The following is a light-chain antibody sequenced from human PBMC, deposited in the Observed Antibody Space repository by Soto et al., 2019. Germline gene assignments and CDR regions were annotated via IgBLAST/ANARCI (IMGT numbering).Light chain of an antibody. Sequence: EVVLTQSPATLSLSPGASATLSCRASQSVRSYLAWYQQKHGQAPSLLIYGASNRATGIPARFSGSGSGTDLTLTISSLEPEDFEVYYCQQRRNWLLSFGGGTKVDIK. V-gene: IGKV3-11*01. CDR2: GAS. J-gene: IGKJ4*01. CDR1: QSVRSY. CDR3: QQRRNWLLS.